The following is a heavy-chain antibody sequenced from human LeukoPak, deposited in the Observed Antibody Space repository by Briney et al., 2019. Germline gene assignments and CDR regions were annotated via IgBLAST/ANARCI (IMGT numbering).Heavy chain of an antibody. CDR1: GFIFSNFA. CDR3: ARDRPGDGYNSD. CDR2: INENGGGT. J-gene: IGHJ4*02. D-gene: IGHD5-24*01. Sequence: GRSLRLSCDASGFIFSNFAMSWVRQAPGKGLEWVSTINENGGGTAYAASVRGRFTISRDNSRSTLYLQIDSLRVEDTAIYYCARDRPGDGYNSDWGQGTLVTVSS. V-gene: IGHV3-23*01.